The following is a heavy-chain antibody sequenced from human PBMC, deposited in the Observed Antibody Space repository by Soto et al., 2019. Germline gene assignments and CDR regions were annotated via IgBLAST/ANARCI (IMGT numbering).Heavy chain of an antibody. CDR1: GFTFSSYG. CDR2: IWYDGSNK. V-gene: IGHV3-33*01. D-gene: IGHD5-18*01. CDR3: AAVQDTAMRVLGYYGMDV. J-gene: IGHJ6*02. Sequence: QVQLVESGGGVVQPGRSLRLSCAASGFTFSSYGMHWVRQAPAKGLEWVAVIWYDGSNKYYADSVKGRFTISRDNSKNTLYLQMNSLRAEDTAVYYCAAVQDTAMRVLGYYGMDVWGQGTTVTVSS.